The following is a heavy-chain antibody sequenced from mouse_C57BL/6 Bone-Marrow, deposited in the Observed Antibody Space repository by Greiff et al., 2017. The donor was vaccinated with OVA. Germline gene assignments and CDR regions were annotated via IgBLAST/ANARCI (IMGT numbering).Heavy chain of an antibody. CDR2: IYPGDGDT. Sequence: QVQMKKEGKERGKKGEEGKREGKEAGEGVNTSLLNCEKQRPGKGLEWIGRIYPGDGDTNYNGKFKGKATLTADKSSSTAYMQLSSLTSEDSAVYFCATTVVATPAWFAYWGQGTLVTVSA. J-gene: IGHJ3*01. D-gene: IGHD1-1*01. CDR3: ATTVVATPAWFAY. V-gene: IGHV1-82*01. CDR1: GEGVNTSL.